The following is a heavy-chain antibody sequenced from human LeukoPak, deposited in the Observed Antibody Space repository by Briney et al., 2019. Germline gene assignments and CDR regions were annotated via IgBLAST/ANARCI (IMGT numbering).Heavy chain of an antibody. V-gene: IGHV4-34*01. CDR1: GGSFSNYY. CDR2: IDHSGST. D-gene: IGHD6-13*01. J-gene: IGHJ4*02. CDR3: ARAPVRVAAVGKYFNY. Sequence: SSETLSLTCAVYGGSFSNYYWSWIRQPPGKGLEWIGEIDHSGSTNYNPSLKSRLTISVDTSKKQFSLKLSSVTAADTAVYYCARAPVRVAAVGKYFNYWGQGTLVTVSS.